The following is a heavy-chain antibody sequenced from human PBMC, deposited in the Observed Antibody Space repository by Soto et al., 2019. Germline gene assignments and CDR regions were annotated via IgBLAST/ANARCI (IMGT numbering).Heavy chain of an antibody. CDR1: GGSISSYY. J-gene: IGHJ3*02. CDR2: IYYSGST. V-gene: IGHV4-59*01. CDR3: ASWTTVTTERSDAFDI. Sequence: SETLSLTCTVSGGSISSYYWSWIRQPPGKGLEWIGYIYYSGSTNYNPSLKSRVTISVDTSKNQFSLKLSSVTAADTAVYYCASWTTVTTERSDAFDIWGQGTMVTVSS. D-gene: IGHD4-17*01.